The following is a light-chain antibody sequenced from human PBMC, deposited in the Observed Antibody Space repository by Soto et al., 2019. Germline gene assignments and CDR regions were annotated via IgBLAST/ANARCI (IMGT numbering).Light chain of an antibody. Sequence: QSALTQPASVSGSPEQSMTISRTGTSSNIGGYNVVSWYQQHPGKAPKVLIYEGTKRPSGVSNRFSGSQSGTTASLTISGLQAEDEADYYCCSYVGATTYVFGSGTKVTVL. J-gene: IGLJ1*01. V-gene: IGLV2-23*01. CDR3: CSYVGATTYV. CDR1: SSNIGGYNV. CDR2: EGT.